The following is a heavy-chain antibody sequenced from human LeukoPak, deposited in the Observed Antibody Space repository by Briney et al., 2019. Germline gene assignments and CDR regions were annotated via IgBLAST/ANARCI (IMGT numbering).Heavy chain of an antibody. CDR2: FDPEDGET. V-gene: IGHV1-24*01. CDR3: ATVPSPYDSSGYYLRAFDI. D-gene: IGHD3-22*01. J-gene: IGHJ3*02. CDR1: GYTLTELS. Sequence: GASVKVSCKVSGYTLTELSMHWVRQAPGKGLEWMGGFDPEDGETIYAQKFQGRVTMTEDTSTDTAYMELSSLRSEDTAVYYCATVPSPYDSSGYYLRAFDIWGQGTMVTVSS.